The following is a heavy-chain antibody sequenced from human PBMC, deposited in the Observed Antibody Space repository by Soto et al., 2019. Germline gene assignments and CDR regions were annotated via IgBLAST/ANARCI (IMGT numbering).Heavy chain of an antibody. CDR3: AHRTTTVGWWVDP. CDR2: IYWDDDK. J-gene: IGHJ5*02. V-gene: IGHV2-5*02. CDR1: GFSITTRGVG. Sequence: QITLKESGPTLVKPTQTLTLTFTFSGFSITTRGVGVSWIRQPPGKALEWLALIYWDDDKRYSPYLKSRLTITYDTSKNPVVLPMTNMDAADTATDFCAHRTTTVGWWVDPWGQGTMVTVSS. D-gene: IGHD4-17*01.